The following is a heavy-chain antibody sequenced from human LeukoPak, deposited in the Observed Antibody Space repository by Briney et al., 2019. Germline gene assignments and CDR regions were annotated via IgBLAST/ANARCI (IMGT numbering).Heavy chain of an antibody. CDR1: GFTFDDYA. CDR2: ISWNSGSI. J-gene: IGHJ4*02. CDR3: ARGRRDGYNLDY. Sequence: GRSLRLSCAASGFTFDDYAMHWVRQAPGKGLEWVSGISWNSGSIGYADSVKGRFTISRDNAKNSLYLQMNSLRAEDTAVYYCARGRRDGYNLDYWGQGTLVTVSS. V-gene: IGHV3-9*01. D-gene: IGHD5-24*01.